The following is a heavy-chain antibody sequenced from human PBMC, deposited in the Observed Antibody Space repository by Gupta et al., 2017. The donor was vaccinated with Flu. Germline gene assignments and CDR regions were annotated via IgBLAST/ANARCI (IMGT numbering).Heavy chain of an antibody. CDR2: IYYSGST. CDR1: GGSISSSSYY. D-gene: IGHD3-9*01. Sequence: QLQLQESGPGLVKPSETLSLTCTVSGGSISSSSYYWGWIRQPPGKGLEWIGSIYYSGSTYYNPSLKSRVTISVDTSKNQFSLKLSSVTAADTAVYYCARGREYYDILTGYSPFPPHDAFDIWGQGTMVTVSS. V-gene: IGHV4-39*01. J-gene: IGHJ3*02. CDR3: ARGREYYDILTGYSPFPPHDAFDI.